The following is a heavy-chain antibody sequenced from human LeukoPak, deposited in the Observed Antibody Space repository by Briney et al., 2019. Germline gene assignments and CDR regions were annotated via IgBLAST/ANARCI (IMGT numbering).Heavy chain of an antibody. CDR2: IKQDGSEK. CDR3: ARDLRPNYGDLFDY. Sequence: PGGSLRLSCAASGFTFSSYWMSWVRQAPGKGLEWVANIKQDGSEKYYVDSVKGRFTISRDNAKNSLYLPMNSLRAEDTAVYYCARDLRPNYGDLFDYWGQGTLVTVSS. CDR1: GFTFSSYW. V-gene: IGHV3-7*01. J-gene: IGHJ4*02. D-gene: IGHD4-17*01.